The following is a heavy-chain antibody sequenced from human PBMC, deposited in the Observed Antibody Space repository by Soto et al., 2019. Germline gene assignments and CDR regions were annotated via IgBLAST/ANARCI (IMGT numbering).Heavy chain of an antibody. V-gene: IGHV4-34*01. CDR1: GGSFSGYY. D-gene: IGHD6-13*01. CDR3: ARGSSWRDAFDI. Sequence: PSETLSLTCAVYGGSFSGYYWSWIRQPPGKGLEWIGEINHSGSTNYNPSLKSRVTISVDTSKNQFSLKLSAGTAADTAVYDCARGSSWRDAFDIWGQGTMVTVSS. J-gene: IGHJ3*02. CDR2: INHSGST.